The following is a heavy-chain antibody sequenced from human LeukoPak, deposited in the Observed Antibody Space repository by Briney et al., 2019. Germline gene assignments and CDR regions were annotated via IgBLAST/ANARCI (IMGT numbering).Heavy chain of an antibody. CDR2: IYYSGST. CDR3: ARDLWHIARYGHYMDV. V-gene: IGHV4-59*01. Sequence: PSETLSLTCTVSGGSISNYYWSWIRQPPGKGLEWIGYIYYSGSTKYNPSLKSRVTISVDTPKNQFSLRLSSVTAADTAVYYCARDLWHIARYGHYMDVWGKGTTVTISS. J-gene: IGHJ6*03. CDR1: GGSISNYY. D-gene: IGHD2-21*01.